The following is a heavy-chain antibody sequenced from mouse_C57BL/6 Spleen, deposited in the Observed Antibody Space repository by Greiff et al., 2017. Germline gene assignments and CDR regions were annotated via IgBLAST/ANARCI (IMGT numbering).Heavy chain of an antibody. CDR1: GYAFSSYW. Sequence: QVQLKQSGPELVKPGASVKISCKASGYAFSSYWMNWVKQRPGKGLEWIGRIYPGDGDTNYNGKFKGKATLTADKSSSTAYMQLSSLTSEDSAVYFCAGRYDYERYFDFWGTGTTVTVSA. V-gene: IGHV1-82*01. CDR2: IYPGDGDT. CDR3: AGRYDYERYFDF. D-gene: IGHD2-4*01. J-gene: IGHJ1*03.